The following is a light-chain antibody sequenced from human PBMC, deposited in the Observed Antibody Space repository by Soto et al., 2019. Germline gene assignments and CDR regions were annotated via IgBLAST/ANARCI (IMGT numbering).Light chain of an antibody. CDR3: QQYNSYSIT. CDR1: QNISFW. J-gene: IGKJ5*01. CDR2: RAS. Sequence: DIHITQSPSTLSASLGDRVTITCLASQNISFWLAWYQQKSGKAPRVLMHRASNLENGVPSRFSGSGSGTEFTLTISSLLPDHFATYYCQQYNSYSITFGQGTRLEIK. V-gene: IGKV1-5*03.